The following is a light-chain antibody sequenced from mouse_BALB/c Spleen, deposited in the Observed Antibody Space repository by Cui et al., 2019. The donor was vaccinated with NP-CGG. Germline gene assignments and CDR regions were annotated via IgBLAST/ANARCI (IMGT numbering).Light chain of an antibody. CDR2: RTS. V-gene: IGKV4-58*01. CDR1: SSVSSSY. Sequence: ENVLTQSPAIMAASLRQKVTMTCSASSSVSSSYLHWYQQKSGASPKPLIHRTSNLASGVPARFSGSGSGTSYSLTISSVEAEDDATYYCQQWSGYPFTFGAGTKLELK. CDR3: QQWSGYPFT. J-gene: IGKJ5*01.